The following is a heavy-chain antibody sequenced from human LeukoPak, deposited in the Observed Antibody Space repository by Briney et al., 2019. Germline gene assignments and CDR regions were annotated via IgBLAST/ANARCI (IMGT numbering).Heavy chain of an antibody. J-gene: IGHJ4*02. CDR3: AKEDDGELWFGELYLGY. V-gene: IGHV3-23*01. CDR1: GFTFSSYA. Sequence: PGGSLRLSCAATGFTFSSYAMSWVRHAPGKGLEWVSAISGSGGSTYYADSVKGRFTISRDNSKNTLYLQMNSLRAEDTAVYYCAKEDDGELWFGELYLGYWGQGTLVTVSS. D-gene: IGHD3-10*01. CDR2: ISGSGGST.